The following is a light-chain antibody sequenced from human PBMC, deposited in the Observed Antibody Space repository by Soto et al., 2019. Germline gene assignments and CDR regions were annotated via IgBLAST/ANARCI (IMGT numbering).Light chain of an antibody. CDR3: QQYDNWPPYT. Sequence: EIVMTQSPATLSVSPGERATLSCRASQSVSSNLAWYQQKPGQAPRLLFYGASTRATGIPARFSGSGSGTEFTLTISSLQSADFAVYYCQQYDNWPPYTFGQGTKLQ. V-gene: IGKV3-15*01. CDR2: GAS. CDR1: QSVSSN. J-gene: IGKJ2*01.